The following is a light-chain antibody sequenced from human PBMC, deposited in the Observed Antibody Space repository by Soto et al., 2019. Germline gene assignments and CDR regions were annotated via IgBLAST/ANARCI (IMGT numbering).Light chain of an antibody. CDR2: DAF. V-gene: IGKV3-15*01. CDR3: QQYNSWPIT. CDR1: QSVRSN. Sequence: EIVMTQSPATLSVSPGERATLSCRASQSVRSNLAWYQQNPGQAPRLLIYDAFTRATGIPARFSGSGSGTEFTLTISSRQSEDFAVFYCQQYNSWPITFGQGTRLEIK. J-gene: IGKJ5*01.